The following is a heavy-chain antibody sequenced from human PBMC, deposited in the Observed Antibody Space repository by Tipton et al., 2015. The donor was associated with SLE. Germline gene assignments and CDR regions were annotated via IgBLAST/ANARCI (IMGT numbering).Heavy chain of an antibody. Sequence: SLRLSCAASGFTFSSYSMNWVRQAPGKGLEWVSFISSSSSYIYYADSVKGRFTISRDNAKNSLYLQMNSLRAEDTAVYYCARAKGSSWYRGWFDPWGQGTLVTVSS. CDR1: GFTFSSYS. D-gene: IGHD6-13*01. CDR3: ARAKGSSWYRGWFDP. J-gene: IGHJ5*02. V-gene: IGHV3-21*01. CDR2: ISSSSSYI.